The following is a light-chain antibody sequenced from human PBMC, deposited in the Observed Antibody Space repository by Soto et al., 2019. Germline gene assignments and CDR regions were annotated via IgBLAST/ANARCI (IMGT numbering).Light chain of an antibody. CDR3: QQYYQWPLT. CDR2: GTS. J-gene: IGKJ4*01. CDR1: QSVSST. Sequence: EIVMTQSPATLSVSPGERATLSCRASQSVSSTLAWYQQIPGQAPRLLLYGTSSRATGIPARFSGSGSGTEFTLTISILQSEDFAFYYCQQYYQWPLTFGGGTKVEVK. V-gene: IGKV3-15*01.